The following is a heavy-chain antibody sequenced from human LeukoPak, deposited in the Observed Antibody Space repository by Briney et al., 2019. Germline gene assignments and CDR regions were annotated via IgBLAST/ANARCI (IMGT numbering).Heavy chain of an antibody. Sequence: EGSVKVSCNASGYTFTSYDINWVRQATGQGLEWMGWMNPNSGNTGYAQKFQGRVTMTRNTSISTAYMELSSLRSEDTAVYYCARGQGYYVFWSGYYTPHFDYWGQGTLVTVSS. CDR1: GYTFTSYD. CDR2: MNPNSGNT. D-gene: IGHD3-3*01. CDR3: ARGQGYYVFWSGYYTPHFDY. V-gene: IGHV1-8*01. J-gene: IGHJ4*02.